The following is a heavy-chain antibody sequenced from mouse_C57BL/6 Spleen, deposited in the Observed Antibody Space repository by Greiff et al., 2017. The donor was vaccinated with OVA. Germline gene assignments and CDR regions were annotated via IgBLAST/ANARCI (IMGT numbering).Heavy chain of an antibody. V-gene: IGHV1-80*01. CDR2: IYPGDGDT. D-gene: IGHD2-1*01. CDR1: GYAFSSYW. Sequence: VQLQQSGAELVKPGASVKISCKASGYAFSSYWMNWVKQRPGKGLEWIGQIYPGDGDTNYNGKFKGKATLTADKSSSTAYMQLSSLTSEDSAVYFCARGDYGNYVGFAYWGQGTLVTVSA. CDR3: ARGDYGNYVGFAY. J-gene: IGHJ3*01.